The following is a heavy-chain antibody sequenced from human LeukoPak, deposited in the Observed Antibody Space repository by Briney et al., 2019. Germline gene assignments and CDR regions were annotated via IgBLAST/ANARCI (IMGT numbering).Heavy chain of an antibody. CDR1: GGSISGYF. Sequence: SETLSLTCTVSGGSISGYFWSWIRQPPGKGLEWIGYIYYNGGPNYNPSLKSRVTISVDTSKNQFSLKLSSVIAADTAVYYCARLHVSGAEEFDPWGLGTLVTVSS. V-gene: IGHV4-59*01. CDR3: ARLHVSGAEEFDP. CDR2: IYYNGGP. J-gene: IGHJ5*02. D-gene: IGHD3-10*01.